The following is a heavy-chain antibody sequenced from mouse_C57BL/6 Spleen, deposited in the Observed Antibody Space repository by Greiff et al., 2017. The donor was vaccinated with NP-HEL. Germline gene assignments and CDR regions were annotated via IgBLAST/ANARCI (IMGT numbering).Heavy chain of an antibody. CDR2: IYPRSGNT. Sequence: QVQLQQSGAELARPGASVKLSCKASGYTFTSYGISWVKQRTGQGLEWIGEIYPRSGNTYYNEKFKGKATLTADKSSSTAYMELRSLTSEDSAVYFCARDTTVVSSNWYCDVWGTGTTVTVSS. V-gene: IGHV1-81*01. J-gene: IGHJ1*03. CDR3: ARDTTVVSSNWYCDV. D-gene: IGHD1-1*01. CDR1: GYTFTSYG.